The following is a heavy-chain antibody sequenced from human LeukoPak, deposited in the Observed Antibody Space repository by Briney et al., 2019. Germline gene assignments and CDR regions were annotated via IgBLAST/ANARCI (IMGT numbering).Heavy chain of an antibody. J-gene: IGHJ4*02. CDR1: GYTFTSYY. D-gene: IGHD3-10*01. CDR2: INPSGGST. Sequence: ASVKVSCKASGYTFTSYYMHWVRQAPGQGLEWMGIINPSGGSTSYAQKFQGRVTMTRDASTSTVYMELSSLRSEDTAVYYCARAPAYGSGIVPFDYWGQGTLVTVSS. CDR3: ARAPAYGSGIVPFDY. V-gene: IGHV1-46*01.